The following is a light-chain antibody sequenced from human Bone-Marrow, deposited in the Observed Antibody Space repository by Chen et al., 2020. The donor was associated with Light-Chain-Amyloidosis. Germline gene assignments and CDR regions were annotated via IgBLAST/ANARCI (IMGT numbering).Light chain of an antibody. CDR2: KAS. Sequence: DIQMTQSPSTLSASVGDRVTITCRASQIISSWLAWYQQKPGKAPKLLIYKASSLESGVPSRFSGSGSGTEFTRTISSLQPDDFATYYCQHYNSYPWTFGQGTKVEIK. CDR1: QIISSW. CDR3: QHYNSYPWT. J-gene: IGKJ1*01. V-gene: IGKV1-5*03.